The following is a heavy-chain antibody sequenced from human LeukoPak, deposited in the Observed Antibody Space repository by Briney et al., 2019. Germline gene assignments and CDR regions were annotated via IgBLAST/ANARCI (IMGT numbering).Heavy chain of an antibody. CDR3: ARGLAAAGITFFFDY. CDR2: IYYSGST. Sequence: SETLSLTCTVSGGSISGGGYYWSWIRQHPGKGLEWIGYIYYSGSTYYNPSLKSRVTISVDTSKNQFSLKLSSVTAADTVVYYCARGLAAAGITFFFDYWGQGTLVTVSS. CDR1: GGSISGGGYY. J-gene: IGHJ4*02. D-gene: IGHD6-13*01. V-gene: IGHV4-31*03.